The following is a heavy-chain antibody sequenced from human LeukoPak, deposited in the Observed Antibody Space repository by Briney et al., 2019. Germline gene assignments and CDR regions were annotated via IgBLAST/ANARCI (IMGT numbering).Heavy chain of an antibody. CDR3: ARDPVIIQVVTGHYYYYYMDV. CDR2: INHSGST. Sequence: PSETLSLTCAVYGGSFSGYYWSWIRQPPGKGLEWIGEINHSGSTNYNPSLKSRVTISVDTSKNQFSLKLSSVTAADTAVYYCARDPVIIQVVTGHYYYYYMDVWGKGTTVTVSS. J-gene: IGHJ6*03. D-gene: IGHD4-23*01. V-gene: IGHV4-34*01. CDR1: GGSFSGYY.